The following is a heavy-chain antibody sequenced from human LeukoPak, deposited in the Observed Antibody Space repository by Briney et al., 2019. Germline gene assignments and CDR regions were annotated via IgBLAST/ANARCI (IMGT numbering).Heavy chain of an antibody. CDR1: GGSISSYY. D-gene: IGHD6-19*01. CDR2: IYYSGST. Sequence: PSETLSLTCTVSGGSISSYYWSWIRQPPGKGLEWIGYIYYSGSTNYNPSLKSRVTISVDTSKNQFSLKLSSVTAADTAVYYCARGYSSGLDHFQHWGQGTLVTVSS. CDR3: ARGYSSGLDHFQH. J-gene: IGHJ1*01. V-gene: IGHV4-59*01.